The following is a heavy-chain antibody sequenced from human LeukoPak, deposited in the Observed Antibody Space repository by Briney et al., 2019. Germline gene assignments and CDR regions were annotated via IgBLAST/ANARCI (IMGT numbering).Heavy chain of an antibody. D-gene: IGHD5-24*01. CDR3: ARARWLQDAFDI. J-gene: IGHJ3*02. CDR1: GFTFSNYA. CDR2: ISGSGGTT. Sequence: GGSQRLSCAASGFTFSNYAMSWVRQAPGKGLEWVSAISGSGGTTYYADSVKGRFTISRDNAKNSLYLQMNSLRAEDTAVYYCARARWLQDAFDIWGQGTMVTVSS. V-gene: IGHV3-23*01.